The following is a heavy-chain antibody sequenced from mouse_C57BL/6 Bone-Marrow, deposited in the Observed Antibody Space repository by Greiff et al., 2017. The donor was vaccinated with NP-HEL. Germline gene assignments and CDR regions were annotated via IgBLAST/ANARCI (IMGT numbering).Heavy chain of an antibody. CDR3: ARDTTVVATEGYFDV. V-gene: IGHV1-69*01. CDR1: GYTFTSYW. CDR2: IDPSDSYT. J-gene: IGHJ1*03. D-gene: IGHD1-1*01. Sequence: QVQLQQPGAELVMPGASVKLSCKASGYTFTSYWMHWVKQRPGQGLEWIGEIDPSDSYTTYNQKFKGQSTLTVDKSSSTAYMQLSSLTSEDSAVYDGARDTTVVATEGYFDVWGTGTTVTVSS.